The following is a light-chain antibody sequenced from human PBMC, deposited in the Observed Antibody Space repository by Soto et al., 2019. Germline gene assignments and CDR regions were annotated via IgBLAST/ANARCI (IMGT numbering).Light chain of an antibody. J-gene: IGKJ5*01. CDR2: DAS. V-gene: IGKV1-5*01. Sequence: EIQMTQSPSTLSASLGDRVTITCRASQSISSWLAWYQQKPWKAPKLLIYDASTLERGVPYRFSGTGSGTEFTLTISSLQPDDFATYYCQQYHRSSITFGQGTRLEIK. CDR1: QSISSW. CDR3: QQYHRSSIT.